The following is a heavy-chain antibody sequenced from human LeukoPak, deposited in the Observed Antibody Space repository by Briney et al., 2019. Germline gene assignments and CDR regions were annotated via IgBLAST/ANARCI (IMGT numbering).Heavy chain of an antibody. D-gene: IGHD3-16*02. CDR2: MNPNSGNT. Sequence: ASVKVSCKASGYTFTSYDINWVRQATGQGLEWMGWMNPNSGNTGYAQKFQGRVTMTRNTSISTAYMELSSLRSEDTAVYYCARVMPRSLRNYDYVWGSYRYKRVDAFDIWGQGTMVTVSS. V-gene: IGHV1-8*01. CDR3: ARVMPRSLRNYDYVWGSYRYKRVDAFDI. CDR1: GYTFTSYD. J-gene: IGHJ3*02.